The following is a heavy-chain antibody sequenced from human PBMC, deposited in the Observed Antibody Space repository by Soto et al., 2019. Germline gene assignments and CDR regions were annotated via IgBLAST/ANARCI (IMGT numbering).Heavy chain of an antibody. D-gene: IGHD6-13*01. CDR3: ATGQQVRMADI. CDR1: GFTVSGYY. J-gene: IGHJ3*02. V-gene: IGHV3-11*03. CDR2: ISSDSRHT. Sequence: QVQLLESGGGLVKPGGSLRLSCAASGFTVSGYYMSWIRQVPGKGLEWISYISSDSRHTNHADSVKGRFTISRDNAKNSLYLQMNSLRAEDTAVYFCATGQQVRMADIWGQGTMVTVSS.